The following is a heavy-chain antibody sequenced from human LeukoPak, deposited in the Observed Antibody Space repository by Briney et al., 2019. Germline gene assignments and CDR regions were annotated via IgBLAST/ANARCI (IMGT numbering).Heavy chain of an antibody. V-gene: IGHV4-59*01. CDR1: GDSISSYY. Sequence: TETLSLTCTVSGDSISSYYWSWIRQPPGKGLEWIGYIYYSGGANYNPSLKSRVTISVDTSKTQFSLKLSSVTAADTAVYYCARDISYYYDSSGYYGYYYGMDVWGQGTTVTVSS. CDR3: ARDISYYYDSSGYYGYYYGMDV. J-gene: IGHJ6*02. CDR2: IYYSGGA. D-gene: IGHD3-22*01.